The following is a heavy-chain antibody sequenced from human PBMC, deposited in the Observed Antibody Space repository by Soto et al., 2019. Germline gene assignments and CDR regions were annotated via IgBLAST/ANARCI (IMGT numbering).Heavy chain of an antibody. Sequence: EVQLVESGGGLVQPGGSLRLSCAVSGFTFSDYWMSWVRQAPGKGLEWVANIKQDGNEKYYVDSVKGRFTISRDNAKNSLYLQMDRLGGEETGVYYCARGLGSSGWYSPWDDVEIWCQGTMVTVSS. CDR1: GFTFSDYW. J-gene: IGHJ3*02. V-gene: IGHV3-7*01. D-gene: IGHD6-19*01. CDR2: IKQDGNEK. CDR3: ARGLGSSGWYSPWDDVEI.